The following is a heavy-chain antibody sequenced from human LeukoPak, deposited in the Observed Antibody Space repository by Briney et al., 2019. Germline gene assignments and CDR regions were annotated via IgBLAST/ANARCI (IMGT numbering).Heavy chain of an antibody. D-gene: IGHD2-2*02. CDR2: INPSGGST. V-gene: IGHV1-46*01. J-gene: IGHJ5*02. CDR1: GYTFTSYY. Sequence: ASVKVSCKASGYTFTSYYMHWVRQAPGQGLEWMGIINPSGGSTSYAQKFQGRVTMTRDTSTSTVYMGLSSLRSEDTAVYYCAKGIVVVPAAIGLSWFDPWGQGTLVTVSS. CDR3: AKGIVVVPAAIGLSWFDP.